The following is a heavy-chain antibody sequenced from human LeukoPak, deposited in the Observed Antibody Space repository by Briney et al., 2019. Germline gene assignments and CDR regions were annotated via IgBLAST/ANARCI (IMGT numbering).Heavy chain of an antibody. V-gene: IGHV3-48*01. CDR3: ARGSTYYDSSGQVPFDY. J-gene: IGHJ4*02. D-gene: IGHD3-22*01. CDR2: ISGSSSTI. CDR1: GFTFSSYS. Sequence: GGSLRLSCAASGFTFSSYSMNWVRQAPGKGLEWGSYISGSSSTIYYADSVKGRFTIPRDNGKNTLYLQMNSLRAEDTAVYYCARGSTYYDSSGQVPFDYWGQGTLVTVSS.